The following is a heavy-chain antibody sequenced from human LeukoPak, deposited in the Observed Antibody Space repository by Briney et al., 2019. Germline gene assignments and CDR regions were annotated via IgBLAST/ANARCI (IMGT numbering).Heavy chain of an antibody. V-gene: IGHV2-5*02. CDR3: AHRRPINYDILTGYSSFFDY. D-gene: IGHD3-9*01. Sequence: SGPTLVKPTQTLTLTCTFSGFSLSTSGVGVGWIRQPPGKAPEWLALIYWDDDKRYSPSLKSRLTITKDTSKNQVVLTMTNMDPVDTATYYCAHRRPINYDILTGYSSFFDYWGQGTLVTVSS. CDR1: GFSLSTSGVG. J-gene: IGHJ4*02. CDR2: IYWDDDK.